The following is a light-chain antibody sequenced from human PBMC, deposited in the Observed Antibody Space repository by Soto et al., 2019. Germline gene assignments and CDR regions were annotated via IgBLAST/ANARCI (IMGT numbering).Light chain of an antibody. J-gene: IGKJ4*01. CDR1: QSISSW. CDR3: QQYNSYSALT. Sequence: DIQMTQSPSTLSASLGDRVTITCRASQSISSWLAWYQQKPGKAPKLLIYKASSLESGVPSRFSGSGSGTEFTLTISSLQPDDFATYYCQQYNSYSALTFGGGTKVDIK. CDR2: KAS. V-gene: IGKV1-5*03.